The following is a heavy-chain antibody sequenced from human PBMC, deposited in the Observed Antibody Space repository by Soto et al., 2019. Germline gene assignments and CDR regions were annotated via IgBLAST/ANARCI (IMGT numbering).Heavy chain of an antibody. CDR2: ISYDGSNK. CDR3: ARGRFGESLDY. CDR1: GFTFSSYA. V-gene: IGHV3-30-3*01. D-gene: IGHD3-10*01. J-gene: IGHJ4*02. Sequence: PGGSLRLSCAASGFTFSSYAMHCVRQAPGKGLEWVAVISYDGSNKYYADSVKGRFTISRDNSKNTLYLQMNSLRAEDTAVYYCARGRFGESLDYWGQGTLVTV.